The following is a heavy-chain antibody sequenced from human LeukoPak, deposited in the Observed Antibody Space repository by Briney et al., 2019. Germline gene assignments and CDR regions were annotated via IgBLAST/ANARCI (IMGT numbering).Heavy chain of an antibody. CDR1: GSTFSSYA. J-gene: IGHJ4*02. CDR2: ISGSGGST. CDR3: AKDFSITIFGVVIMGFDY. Sequence: GGSLRLSCAASGSTFSSYAMSWVRQAPGKGLEWVSAISGSGGSTYYADSVKGRFTISRDNSKNTLYLQINSLRAEDTAVYYCAKDFSITIFGVVIMGFDYWGQGTLVTVSS. D-gene: IGHD3-3*01. V-gene: IGHV3-23*01.